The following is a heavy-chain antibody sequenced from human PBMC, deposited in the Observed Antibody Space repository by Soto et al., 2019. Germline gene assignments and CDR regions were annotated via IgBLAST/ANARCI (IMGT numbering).Heavy chain of an antibody. J-gene: IGHJ3*02. CDR3: ARGGSNDYGARGGAFDI. CDR1: GGSISSGDYY. CDR2: IYYSGST. D-gene: IGHD4-17*01. V-gene: IGHV4-30-4*01. Sequence: QVQLQESGPGLVKPSQTLSLTCTVSGGSISSGDYYWSWIRQPPGKGLEWIGYIYYSGSTYYNPSRMSRVHISVDTSKIQFSLMLSSVTAVDTAVYYCARGGSNDYGARGGAFDIWGQGTMVTVSS.